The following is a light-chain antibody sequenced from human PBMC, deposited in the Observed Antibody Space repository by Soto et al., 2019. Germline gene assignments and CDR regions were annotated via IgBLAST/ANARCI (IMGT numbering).Light chain of an antibody. Sequence: QSVLTQPPSVSGAPGQRVTISCTGSSSNIGAYYDVHWYQQLPGTAPKLLIYTNSYRPSGVPDRFSASKSGTSASLAITGLQADDEADYYCQSFDSSLGGWVFGTGTKVTVL. J-gene: IGLJ1*01. CDR2: TNS. V-gene: IGLV1-40*01. CDR3: QSFDSSLGGWV. CDR1: SSNIGAYYD.